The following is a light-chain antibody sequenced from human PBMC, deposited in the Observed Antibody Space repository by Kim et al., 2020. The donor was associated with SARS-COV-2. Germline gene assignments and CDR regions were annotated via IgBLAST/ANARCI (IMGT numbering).Light chain of an antibody. CDR3: SSSSSSITSVA. CDR1: SSDVEAYIY. CDR2: DVN. Sequence: QSITISCTGISSDVEAYIYVSWYQQHPGKAPKLMLFDVNIRPSGVSNRFSGSKSGHTASLTISGLQADDEADYYCSSSSSSITSVAFGGGTQLTVL. J-gene: IGLJ2*01. V-gene: IGLV2-14*03.